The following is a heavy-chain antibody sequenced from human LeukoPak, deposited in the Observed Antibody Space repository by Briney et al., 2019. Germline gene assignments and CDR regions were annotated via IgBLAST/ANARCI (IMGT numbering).Heavy chain of an antibody. CDR2: ISGSGGTT. CDR1: GFTFSNFA. J-gene: IGHJ1*01. D-gene: IGHD4-17*01. V-gene: IGHV3-23*01. CDR3: AKDQDDYAEADYFQH. Sequence: GGSLRLFCAASGFTFSNFAMNWVRQAPGKGLDWVSAISGSGGTTYYADSVRGRFTISRDNSKNTLYLQMNSLRAEDTALYYCAKDQDDYAEADYFQHWGQGTLVTVSS.